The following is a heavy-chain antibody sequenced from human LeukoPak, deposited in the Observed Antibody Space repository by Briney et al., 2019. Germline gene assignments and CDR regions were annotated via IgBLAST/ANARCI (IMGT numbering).Heavy chain of an antibody. CDR2: ITSDGSNT. D-gene: IGHD1-26*01. CDR1: GFTFSMYW. CDR3: ARGYRGSKSPGYFDY. V-gene: IGHV3-74*01. J-gene: IGHJ4*02. Sequence: QPGGSLRLSCAASGFTFSMYWVHWVRQAPGKGLVWVSRITSDGSNTNYADSVKGRFTISRDNSKNTLYLQMNSLRAEDTAVYYCARGYRGSKSPGYFDYWGQGTLVTVSS.